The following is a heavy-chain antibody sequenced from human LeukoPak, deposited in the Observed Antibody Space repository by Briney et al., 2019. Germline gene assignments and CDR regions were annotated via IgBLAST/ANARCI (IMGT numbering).Heavy chain of an antibody. D-gene: IGHD1-26*01. V-gene: IGHV4-31*03. J-gene: IGHJ4*02. CDR2: IYYSGST. CDR3: ARAIGPESHIDY. CDR1: GGSISSGGYY. Sequence: PSETLSLTCTVSGGSISSGGYYWSWIRQHPGKGLEWIGYIYYSGSTYYNPSLKSRVTISVDTSKNQFSLKLSSVTAADTAVYYCARAIGPESHIDYWGQGTLVTVSS.